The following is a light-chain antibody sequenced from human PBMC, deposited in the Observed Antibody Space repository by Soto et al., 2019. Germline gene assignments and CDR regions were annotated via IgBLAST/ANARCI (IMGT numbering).Light chain of an antibody. CDR2: DAT. J-gene: IGLJ2*01. CDR1: SSDVGAYNS. Sequence: QSALTQPASVSGSPGQSITLSCTGTSSDVGAYNSVSWYQQHPGKAPKVMIYDATDRPSGVYRFSGSKSSNTAYLTISGLQADDEDDYYCSSYTSTNTVLFGGGTKLTVL. CDR3: SSYTSTNTVL. V-gene: IGLV2-14*01.